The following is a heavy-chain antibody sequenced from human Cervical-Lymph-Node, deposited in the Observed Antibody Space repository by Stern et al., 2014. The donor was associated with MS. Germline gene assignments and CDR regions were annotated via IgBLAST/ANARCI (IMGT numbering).Heavy chain of an antibody. CDR1: GFSLSTTGVG. J-gene: IGHJ4*02. Sequence: QVTLKESGPTLVKPTQTLTLTCTFSGFSLSTTGVGVGWIRQPPGKAPEWLALIYWDDDKRYSPSLRSRLTITKDTSKSQVVLTMSNMDPVDTGTNYCALIVRGVLKNWGQGTLVTVSS. D-gene: IGHD3-10*01. CDR3: ALIVRGVLKN. V-gene: IGHV2-5*02. CDR2: IYWDDDK.